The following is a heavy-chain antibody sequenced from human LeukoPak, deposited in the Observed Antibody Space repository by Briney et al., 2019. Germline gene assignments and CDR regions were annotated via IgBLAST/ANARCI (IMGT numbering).Heavy chain of an antibody. Sequence: GGSLRLSCAASGFTFSSFEMNWVRQAPGKGLEWVSYISGSGSPIYYADSVKGRFTISRDNAKNSLYLQMSSLRVEGTAVYYCARVPYSSGWYNFDYWGQGTLVTVSS. D-gene: IGHD6-19*01. J-gene: IGHJ4*02. V-gene: IGHV3-48*03. CDR2: ISGSGSPI. CDR1: GFTFSSFE. CDR3: ARVPYSSGWYNFDY.